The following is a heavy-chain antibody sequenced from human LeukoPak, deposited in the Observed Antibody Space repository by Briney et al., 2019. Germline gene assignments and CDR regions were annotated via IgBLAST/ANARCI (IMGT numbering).Heavy chain of an antibody. D-gene: IGHD1-26*01. Sequence: SETLSLTCAVYGGSFSGYYWSWIRQPPGKGLEWIGEINRSGSTNYNPSLKSRVTISIDTSKNQFSLKLSSVTAADTAVYFCARHLYSESYYFWGQGTLVTVSS. V-gene: IGHV4-34*01. J-gene: IGHJ4*02. CDR3: ARHLYSESYYF. CDR2: INRSGST. CDR1: GGSFSGYY.